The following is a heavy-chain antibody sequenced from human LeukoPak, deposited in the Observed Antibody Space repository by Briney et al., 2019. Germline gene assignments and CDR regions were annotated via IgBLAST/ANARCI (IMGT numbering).Heavy chain of an antibody. J-gene: IGHJ4*02. CDR3: ARGRLLYYFDY. Sequence: SETLSLTCAVYGGSFSGYYWSWIRQPPGKGLEWIGEINHSGSTNYDPSLKSRVTISVDTSKNQFSLKLSPVTAADTAVYYCARGRLLYYFDYWGQGTLVTVSS. CDR2: INHSGST. V-gene: IGHV4-34*01. CDR1: GGSFSGYY. D-gene: IGHD2-15*01.